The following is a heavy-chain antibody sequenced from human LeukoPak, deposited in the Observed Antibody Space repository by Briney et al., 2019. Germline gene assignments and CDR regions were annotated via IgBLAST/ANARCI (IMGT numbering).Heavy chain of an antibody. J-gene: IGHJ4*02. D-gene: IGHD1-26*01. CDR1: GGSFSGYY. CDR3: ARLVGATTFDY. Sequence: PSETLSLTCAVYGGSFSGYYWSWIRQPPGKGLEWIGEINHSGSTYYNPSLKSRVTISVDTSKNQFSLKLSSVTAADTAVYYCARLVGATTFDYWGQGTLVTVSS. CDR2: INHSGST. V-gene: IGHV4-34*01.